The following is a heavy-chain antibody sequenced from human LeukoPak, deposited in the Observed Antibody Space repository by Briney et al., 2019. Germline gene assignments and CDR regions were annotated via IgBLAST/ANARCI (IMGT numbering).Heavy chain of an antibody. CDR3: ARDVCSSTNCYFDY. V-gene: IGHV3-21*01. D-gene: IGHD2-2*01. CDR1: GFTFSNYN. CDR2: ISSSSTYI. J-gene: IGHJ4*02. Sequence: GGSLRLSCTASGFTFSNYNMNWVRQAQGQGLEGVTSISSSSTYIYYADSVRGRFTLSRDDAKNSLSLPMNSLTAEDTAVYYCARDVCSSTNCYFDYWGQGTLVTVSS.